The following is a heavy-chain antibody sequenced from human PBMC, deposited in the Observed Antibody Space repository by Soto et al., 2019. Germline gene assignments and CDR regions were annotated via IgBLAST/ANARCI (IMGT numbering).Heavy chain of an antibody. CDR1: GGSISSYY. J-gene: IGHJ4*02. V-gene: IGHV4-59*01. CDR3: ARGKRYYDFWSGSKSLFDY. D-gene: IGHD3-3*01. Sequence: SETLSLTCAVSGGSISSYYWSWIRQPPGKGLEWIGYIYYSGSTNYNPSLKSRVTISVDTSKNQFSLKLSSVTAADTAVYYCARGKRYYDFWSGSKSLFDYWGQGTLVTVSS. CDR2: IYYSGST.